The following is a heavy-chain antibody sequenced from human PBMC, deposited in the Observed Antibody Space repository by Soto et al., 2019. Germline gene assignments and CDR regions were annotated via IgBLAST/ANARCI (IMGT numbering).Heavy chain of an antibody. CDR3: AREDYGDSHADL. D-gene: IGHD4-17*01. CDR2: ISYDGSNK. J-gene: IGHJ2*01. V-gene: IGHV3-30-3*01. CDR1: GFTFSSYA. Sequence: QVQLVESGGGVVQPGRSLRLSCAASGFTFSSYAMHWVRQAPGKGLEWVAVISYDGSNKYYADSVKGRFTISRYNSKNTLYLKMNSLRAEDTAVYYCAREDYGDSHADLWGRGTLVTVSS.